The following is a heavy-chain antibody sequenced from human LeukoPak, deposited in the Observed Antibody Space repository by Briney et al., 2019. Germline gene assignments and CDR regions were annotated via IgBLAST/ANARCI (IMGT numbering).Heavy chain of an antibody. J-gene: IGHJ3*02. Sequence: ASVKVSCKASGYTFTSYYMHWVRQAPGQGLEWMGIINPSGGSTSYAQKFQGRVTMTRDMSTSTVYMGLSSLRSEDMAVYYCARMGPTTWFDAFDIWGQGTMVTVSS. V-gene: IGHV1-46*01. CDR1: GYTFTSYY. D-gene: IGHD3-10*01. CDR3: ARMGPTTWFDAFDI. CDR2: INPSGGST.